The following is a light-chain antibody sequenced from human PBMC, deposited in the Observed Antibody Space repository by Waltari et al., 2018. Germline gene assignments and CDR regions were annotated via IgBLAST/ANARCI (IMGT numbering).Light chain of an antibody. V-gene: IGKV3-11*01. Sequence: EIVLTQSPATLSLSPGERATPSCRASQDVSNYIAWYQQKPGQPPRLLIYDASNRATGIPARFSGSGSETDFTLTISSLEPEDFAVYYCQQRSKWLFGGGTKVEIK. CDR2: DAS. CDR3: QQRSKWL. J-gene: IGKJ4*01. CDR1: QDVSNY.